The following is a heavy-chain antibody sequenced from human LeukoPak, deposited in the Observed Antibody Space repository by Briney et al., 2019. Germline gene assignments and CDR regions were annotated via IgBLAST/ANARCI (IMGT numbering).Heavy chain of an antibody. J-gene: IGHJ4*02. CDR1: GFTFSSYA. D-gene: IGHD3-22*01. Sequence: PGGSLRLSCAASGFTFSSYAMSWVRQAPGKGLEWVSAISGSGGSTYYADSVKGRFTISRDNSKNTLYLQMNSLRAEDTALYYCARDIRDSSGYYYYFDNWGQGTLVTVSS. CDR2: ISGSGGST. CDR3: ARDIRDSSGYYYYFDN. V-gene: IGHV3-23*01.